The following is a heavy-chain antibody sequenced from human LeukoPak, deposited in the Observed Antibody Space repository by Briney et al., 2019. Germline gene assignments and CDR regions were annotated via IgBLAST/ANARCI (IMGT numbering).Heavy chain of an antibody. J-gene: IGHJ4*02. D-gene: IGHD6-13*01. CDR3: ARKKMAAAGKGAFDY. V-gene: IGHV3-30*04. CDR2: MSSDASSE. Sequence: PGGSLRLSCAASGFTFNIYSMYWVRQAPGKGLDWVASMSSDASSEYYADSVKGRFTISRDNSKNMLYLQINSLRAEATAVYHCARKKMAAAGKGAFDYWGQGTLVTVSS. CDR1: GFTFNIYS.